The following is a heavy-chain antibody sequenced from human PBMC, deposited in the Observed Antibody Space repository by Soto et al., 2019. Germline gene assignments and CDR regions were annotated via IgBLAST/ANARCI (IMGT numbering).Heavy chain of an antibody. CDR2: IYYSGST. D-gene: IGHD4-17*01. Sequence: SEAPGLPCTVSGGSISRYCWGWIRQPPGEGLEWIAYIYYSGSTNYHPPLKSRVTISVDTSKNQFSLKLSSVTAADTAVYYCARHARTYDYGDYALGYYFAFWGQGTLVIVSS. CDR3: ARHARTYDYGDYALGYYFAF. V-gene: IGHV4-59*08. J-gene: IGHJ4*02. CDR1: GGSISRYC.